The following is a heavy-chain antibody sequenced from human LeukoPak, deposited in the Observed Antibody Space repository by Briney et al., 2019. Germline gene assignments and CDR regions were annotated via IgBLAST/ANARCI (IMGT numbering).Heavy chain of an antibody. D-gene: IGHD1-26*01. V-gene: IGHV3-23*01. J-gene: IGHJ2*01. CDR3: AKTFVGSSSWYLDL. CDR2: ISGSGSST. Sequence: GGSLRPSCAASGFTFSSHAMNWIRQAPGKGLEWVSSISGSGSSTFYADSVRGRFTISRDNSKNTLHLHVNSLSAEDTAVYFCAKTFVGSSSWYLDLWGRGTLVTVSS. CDR1: GFTFSSHA.